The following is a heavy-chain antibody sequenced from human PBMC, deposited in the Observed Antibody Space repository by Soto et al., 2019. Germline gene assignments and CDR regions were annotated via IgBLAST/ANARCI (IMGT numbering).Heavy chain of an antibody. V-gene: IGHV3-74*01. D-gene: IGHD2-2*01. CDR1: GFTFPGPW. J-gene: IGHJ3*02. CDR2: INTEGDST. CDR3: AREAGYCSTTSCYRRAFDT. Sequence: GGALRLSFAAPGFTFPGPWMHWGRQVPGEGVALVARINTEGDSTNYADSVKGRFTISRDSATNTVYLQMNGLGVDDTSVYFCAREAGYCSTTSCYRRAFDTWGQGTMVTVSS.